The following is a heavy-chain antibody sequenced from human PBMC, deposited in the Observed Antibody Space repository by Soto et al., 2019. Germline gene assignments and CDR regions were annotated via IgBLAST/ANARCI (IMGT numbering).Heavy chain of an antibody. V-gene: IGHV5-51*01. Sequence: ESLKISCKGSGYNFAGYWIAWVRQMPGKGLELMGIIYPGDSDTRYRPSFQGQVTISADKSISSAYLRWSSLRASDTAMYYCARGRVSTRTFDYWGQGTPVTLSS. J-gene: IGHJ4*02. CDR3: ARGRVSTRTFDY. CDR2: IYPGDSDT. CDR1: GYNFAGYW. D-gene: IGHD1-1*01.